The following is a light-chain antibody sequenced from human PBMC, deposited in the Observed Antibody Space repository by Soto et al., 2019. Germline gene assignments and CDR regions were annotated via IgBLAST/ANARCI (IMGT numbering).Light chain of an antibody. Sequence: SCTGTSNDVGGYNYVSWCQQHPGKAPKLMIYEVSNRPSGVSNRFSGSKSGNTASLTISGLQAEDEADYYCSSYTITNTYVFGAGTKVTV. J-gene: IGLJ1*01. CDR1: SNDVGGYNY. CDR2: EVS. V-gene: IGLV2-14*01. CDR3: SSYTITNTYV.